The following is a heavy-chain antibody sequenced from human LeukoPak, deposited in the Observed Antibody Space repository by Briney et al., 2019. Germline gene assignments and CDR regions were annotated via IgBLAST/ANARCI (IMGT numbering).Heavy chain of an antibody. CDR2: IKEDGSEK. CDR1: GFTFKDYW. CDR3: AKDIDSGTTPNFDY. D-gene: IGHD3-10*01. V-gene: IGHV3-7*03. Sequence: GGSLRLSCAASGFTFKDYWMIWVRQAPGKGLEWVANIKEDGSEKYYVDSVKGRFTISRDNAKNSLYLQMNSLRAEDTALYYCAKDIDSGTTPNFDYWGQGTLVTVSS. J-gene: IGHJ4*02.